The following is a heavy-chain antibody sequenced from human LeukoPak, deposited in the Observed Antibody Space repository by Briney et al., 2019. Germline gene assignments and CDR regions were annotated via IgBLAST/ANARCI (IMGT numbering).Heavy chain of an antibody. D-gene: IGHD3-10*01. CDR2: IYGDGST. CDR1: GFTVSSNY. V-gene: IGHV3-53*01. J-gene: IGHJ6*03. CDR3: ASGSGSYRTPYYYMDV. Sequence: SGGSLRLSCAASGFTVSSNYMSWVRQAPGKGLEWASVIYGDGSTSYADSVKGRFTISRDNSKNTLYLQMDSLRAEDTAVYYCASGSGSYRTPYYYMDVWGTGTTVTVSS.